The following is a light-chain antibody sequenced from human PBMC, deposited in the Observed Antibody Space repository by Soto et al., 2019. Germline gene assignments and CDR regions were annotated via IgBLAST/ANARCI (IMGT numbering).Light chain of an antibody. CDR2: AAS. Sequence: AIQMTQSPSSLSASVGDRVTLTCWANQAIRYDLAWYQQKPGRAPKLLIYAASHLQSGVPSRFSGSGSGTDFTLTISSLQPEDFATYYCLQDYGYPRTFGQGTKVEI. CDR1: QAIRYD. V-gene: IGKV1-6*01. CDR3: LQDYGYPRT. J-gene: IGKJ1*01.